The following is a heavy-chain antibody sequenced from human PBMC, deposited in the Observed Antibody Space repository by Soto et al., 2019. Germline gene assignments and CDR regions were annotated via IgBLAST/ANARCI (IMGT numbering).Heavy chain of an antibody. CDR2: IYHSGVT. J-gene: IGHJ4*02. V-gene: IGHV4-39*01. D-gene: IGHD3-22*01. CDR3: GRQLGTSGYYSRPFDY. Sequence: QLQLHESGPGLVKPSETLSLTCTVSGGSISSRGHYWGWIRQSPGKGLEWIGTIYHSGVTYYNPSLESRSPISVNTSRNQSSLKLTSLTAANTALYYCGRQLGTSGYYSRPFDYLAQGTLSPSPQ. CDR1: GGSISSRGHY.